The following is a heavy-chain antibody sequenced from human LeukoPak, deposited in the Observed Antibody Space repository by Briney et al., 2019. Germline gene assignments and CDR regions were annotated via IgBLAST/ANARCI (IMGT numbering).Heavy chain of an antibody. Sequence: GGSLRLSCAASGFTFSSYSMNWVRQAPGKGLEWVSYISSSSSTIYYADSVKGRFTISRDDAKNSLYLQMNSLRAEDTAVYYCAGDRGIAVRDAFDIWGQGTMVTVSS. V-gene: IGHV3-48*01. D-gene: IGHD6-19*01. CDR2: ISSSSSTI. J-gene: IGHJ3*02. CDR3: AGDRGIAVRDAFDI. CDR1: GFTFSSYS.